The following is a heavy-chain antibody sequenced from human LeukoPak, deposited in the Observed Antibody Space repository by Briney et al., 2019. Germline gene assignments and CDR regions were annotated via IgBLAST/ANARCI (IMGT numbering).Heavy chain of an antibody. V-gene: IGHV3-21*01. CDR2: ISSSSSYI. D-gene: IGHD4/OR15-4a*01. CDR1: GFTFSSYS. CDR3: ARGPGDYGGAFDI. J-gene: IGHJ3*02. Sequence: GGSLRLSCAASGFTFSSYSMNWVRQAPGKGLEWVSSISSSSSYIYYADSVKGRFTISRENAKNSLYLQMNSLRAGDTAVYYCARGPGDYGGAFDIWGQGTMVTVSS.